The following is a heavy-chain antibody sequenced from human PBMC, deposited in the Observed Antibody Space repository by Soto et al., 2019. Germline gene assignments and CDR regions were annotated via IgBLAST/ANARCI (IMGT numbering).Heavy chain of an antibody. J-gene: IGHJ4*02. CDR3: AKNGGYCSGGSCYSPYYFDY. CDR1: GFTFSSYA. V-gene: IGHV3-23*01. CDR2: ISGSGGST. D-gene: IGHD2-15*01. Sequence: GGSLRLSCAASGFTFSSYAMSWVRQAPGKGLEWVSAISGSGGSTYYADSVKGRFTISRDNSKNTLYLQMNSLRAEDTAVYYCAKNGGYCSGGSCYSPYYFDYWGQGTLVTVSS.